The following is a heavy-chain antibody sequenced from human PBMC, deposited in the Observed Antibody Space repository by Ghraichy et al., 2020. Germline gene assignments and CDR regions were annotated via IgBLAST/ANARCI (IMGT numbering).Heavy chain of an antibody. CDR3: ARGGAGSSGFDY. CDR1: GGSISSYY. J-gene: IGHJ4*02. Sequence: ESLNISCTVSGGSISSYYWSWIRQPAGKGLEWIGRIYPSGSPNYNPSLKSRVTMSADTSKNQFSLKLSSVTAADTAVYYCARGGAGSSGFDYWGQGTLVTVSS. V-gene: IGHV4-4*07. D-gene: IGHD1-26*01. CDR2: IYPSGSP.